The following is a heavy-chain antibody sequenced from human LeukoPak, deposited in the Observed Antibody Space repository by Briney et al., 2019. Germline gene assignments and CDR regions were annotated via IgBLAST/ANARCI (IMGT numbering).Heavy chain of an antibody. CDR2: IYYNGSTYY. J-gene: IGHJ5*02. D-gene: IGHD6-13*01. Sequence: SETLSLTCTVSGGSISNSYWSWIRQSPGKGLEWIGYIYYNGSTYYNYSPSLKSRVTISVDTSKIQFSLRLSSVTAADTAVYYCARQSAAGTNNWFDPWGQGTLVTVSS. V-gene: IGHV4-59*08. CDR1: GGSISNSY. CDR3: ARQSAAGTNNWFDP.